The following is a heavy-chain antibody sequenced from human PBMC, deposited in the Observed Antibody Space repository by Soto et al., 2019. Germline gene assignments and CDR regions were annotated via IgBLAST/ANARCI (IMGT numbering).Heavy chain of an antibody. D-gene: IGHD1-1*01. J-gene: IGHJ6*02. CDR2: ISGSGGST. V-gene: IGHV3-23*01. CDR3: AKDRLNWNDETNGMDV. CDR1: GFPFSSYA. Sequence: PGGSLRLSCAASGFPFSSYAMSWVRQAPGKGLEWVSAISGSGGSTYYADSVKGRFTISRDNSKNTLYLQMNSLRAEDTAVYYCAKDRLNWNDETNGMDVWGQGTTVTVSS.